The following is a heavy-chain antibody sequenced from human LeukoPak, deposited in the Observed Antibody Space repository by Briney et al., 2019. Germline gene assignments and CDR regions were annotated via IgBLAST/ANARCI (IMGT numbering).Heavy chain of an antibody. D-gene: IGHD1-1*01. J-gene: IGHJ6*03. CDR1: GGSFSGYY. Sequence: PSETLSLTCAVYGGSFSGYYWSWIRQPPGKGLEWIGEINHSGSTNYNPSLESRVTISVDTSKNQFSLKLSSVTAADTAVYYCARGSSERGYYNYYYMDVWGKGTTVTISS. CDR3: ARGSSERGYYNYYYMDV. CDR2: INHSGST. V-gene: IGHV4-34*01.